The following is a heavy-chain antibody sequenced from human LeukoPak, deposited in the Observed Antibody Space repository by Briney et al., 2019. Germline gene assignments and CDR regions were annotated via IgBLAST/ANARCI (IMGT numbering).Heavy chain of an antibody. D-gene: IGHD3-10*01. CDR3: AATMVRGVIPTYFDY. CDR1: GGSLSGYY. Sequence: TSETLSLTCAVYGGSLSGYYWSCIRQPPGKGLEWIGEINHSGSTNYNPSLKSRVTISVDTSKNQFSLKLSSVTAADTAVYYCAATMVRGVIPTYFDYWGQGTLVTVSS. J-gene: IGHJ4*02. V-gene: IGHV4-34*01. CDR2: INHSGST.